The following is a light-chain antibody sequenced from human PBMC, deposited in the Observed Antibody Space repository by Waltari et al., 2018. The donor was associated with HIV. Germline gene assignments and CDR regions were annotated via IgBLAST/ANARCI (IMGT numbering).Light chain of an antibody. Sequence: YDLTQPVSLSVALGQTARIPCGGNYIGAKRVRWYQQRPGQAPVLIFYRDSDRPSGIPERFSASNSGNTATLTISKAQAGDEADYYCQVWDRSTGVFGGGTKLTVL. CDR2: RDS. V-gene: IGLV3-9*01. CDR1: YIGAKR. CDR3: QVWDRSTGV. J-gene: IGLJ2*01.